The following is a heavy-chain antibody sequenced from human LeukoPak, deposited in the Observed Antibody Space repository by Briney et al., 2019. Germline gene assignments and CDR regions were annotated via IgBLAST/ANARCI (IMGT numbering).Heavy chain of an antibody. CDR1: GFTFSSHA. V-gene: IGHV3-7*03. D-gene: IGHD1-26*01. CDR2: IKQDGSEK. Sequence: GGSLRLSCAASGFTFSSHAMHWVRQAPGKGLEWVANIKQDGSEKYYVDSVKGRFTISRDNAKNSLYLQMNSLRAEDTAVYYCARESYSGSYYFDSWGQGTLVTVSS. J-gene: IGHJ4*02. CDR3: ARESYSGSYYFDS.